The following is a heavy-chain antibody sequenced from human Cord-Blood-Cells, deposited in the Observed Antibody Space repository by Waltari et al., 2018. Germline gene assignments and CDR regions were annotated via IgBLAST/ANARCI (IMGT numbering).Heavy chain of an antibody. Sequence: QVQLQESGPGLVKPSETLSLTCTVSGGSISSYYWSWIRQPAGKGPEWIGRIYTSGSTNYNPSLKSRVTMSVDTSKNQFSLKLSSVTAADTAVYYCASTLRYCSSTSCYPYYYYYYMDVWGKGTTVTVSS. CDR2: IYTSGST. CDR3: ASTLRYCSSTSCYPYYYYYYMDV. V-gene: IGHV4-4*07. CDR1: GGSISSYY. J-gene: IGHJ6*03. D-gene: IGHD2-2*01.